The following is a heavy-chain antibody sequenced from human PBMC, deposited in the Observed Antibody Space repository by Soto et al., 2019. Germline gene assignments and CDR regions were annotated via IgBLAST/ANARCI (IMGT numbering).Heavy chain of an antibody. J-gene: IGHJ5*02. V-gene: IGHV3-74*01. CDR2: INSDGSST. Sequence: GGSLRLSCAASGFTFSSYWMHWVRQAPGKGLVWVSRINSDGSSTSYADSVKGRFTISRDNAKNTLYLQMNSLRAEDTAVYYCARVGPVRVSRHIAAAGSVWFDPWGQGTLVTVSS. CDR3: ARVGPVRVSRHIAAAGSVWFDP. CDR1: GFTFSSYW. D-gene: IGHD6-25*01.